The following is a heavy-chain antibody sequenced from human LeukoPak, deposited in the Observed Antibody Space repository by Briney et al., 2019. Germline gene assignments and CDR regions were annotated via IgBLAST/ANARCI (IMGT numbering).Heavy chain of an antibody. Sequence: SQTLSLTCAISGDSVSSNSAAWVWLRQSPSRGLEWLGRTYYRSKWYNDYALSAKSRITINPDTSKNQFSLHLNSVTPEDTAVYYCARDWLGFYFDYWGQGALVAVSS. CDR3: ARDWLGFYFDY. CDR1: GDSVSSNSAA. J-gene: IGHJ4*02. CDR2: TYYRSKWYN. D-gene: IGHD6-19*01. V-gene: IGHV6-1*01.